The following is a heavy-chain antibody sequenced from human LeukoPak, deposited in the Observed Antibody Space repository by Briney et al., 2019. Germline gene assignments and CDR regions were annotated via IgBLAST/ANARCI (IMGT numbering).Heavy chain of an antibody. CDR2: ISSSSSTI. J-gene: IGHJ4*02. CDR3: ARGTMFPYYSDY. Sequence: GGSLRLSCAASGFTFSTYNMNWVRQAPGKGLEWLSYISSSSSTIYYADSVKGRFTISRDNAKNSLYLQMNSLRAEDTAVYYCARGTMFPYYSDYWGQGTLVTVSS. V-gene: IGHV3-48*01. CDR1: GFTFSTYN. D-gene: IGHD3-10*02.